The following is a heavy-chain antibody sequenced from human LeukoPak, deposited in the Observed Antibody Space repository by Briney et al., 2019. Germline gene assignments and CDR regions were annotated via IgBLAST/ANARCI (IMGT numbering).Heavy chain of an antibody. J-gene: IGHJ5*02. D-gene: IGHD4-17*01. CDR1: GYTFTDYY. CDR3: ARTGDFGTGWFDP. Sequence: GASVKVSCKASGYTFTDYYIHWVRQAPGQGLEWMGGIIPIFGTANYAQKFQGRVTITTDESTSTAYMELSSLRSEDTAVYYCARTGDFGTGWFDPWGQGTLVTVSS. CDR2: IIPIFGTA. V-gene: IGHV1-69*05.